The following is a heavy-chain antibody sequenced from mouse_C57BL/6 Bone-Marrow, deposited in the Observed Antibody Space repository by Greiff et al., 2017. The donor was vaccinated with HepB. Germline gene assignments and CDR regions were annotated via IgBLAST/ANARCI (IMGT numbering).Heavy chain of an antibody. V-gene: IGHV14-4*01. CDR1: GFNIKDDY. CDR2: IDPENGDT. D-gene: IGHD1-1*01. Sequence: EVQLQQSGAELVRPGASVKLSCTASGFNIKDDYMHWVKQRPEQGLEWIGWIDPENGDTEYASKFQGKATITADTSSNTAYLQLSSLTSEDTAVCYCTTDYYGSTLFDYWGQGTTLTVSS. J-gene: IGHJ2*01. CDR3: TTDYYGSTLFDY.